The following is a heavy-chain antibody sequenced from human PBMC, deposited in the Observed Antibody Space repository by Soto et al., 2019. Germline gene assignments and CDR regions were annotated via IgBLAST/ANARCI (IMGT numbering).Heavy chain of an antibody. D-gene: IGHD1-26*01. CDR1: GGTFSSYA. J-gene: IGHJ5*01. Sequence: QVQLVQSGAEVKKPGSSGKVSCKASGGTFSSYAITWVRQAPGQGLDWMGEIIPIFGATNFAQKFQGRVTITEDTSTTTAYMVLSSLTSEDTAVYYCARMGGSFLDSWGQGTLVTVSS. CDR2: IIPIFGAT. V-gene: IGHV1-69*06. CDR3: ARMGGSFLDS.